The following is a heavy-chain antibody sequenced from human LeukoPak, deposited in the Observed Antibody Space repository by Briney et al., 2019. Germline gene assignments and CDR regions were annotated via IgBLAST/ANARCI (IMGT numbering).Heavy chain of an antibody. D-gene: IGHD3-22*01. CDR3: ARGPGNYYDSREFGYFDY. V-gene: IGHV3-21*01. CDR1: GFTFSSYS. CDR2: ISSSSSYI. Sequence: PGGSLRLSCAASGFTFSSYSMNWVRQAPGKGLEWVSSISSSSSYIYYADSVKGRFTISRDNAKNSLYLRMNSLRAEDTAVYYCARGPGNYYDSREFGYFDYWGQGTLVTVSS. J-gene: IGHJ4*02.